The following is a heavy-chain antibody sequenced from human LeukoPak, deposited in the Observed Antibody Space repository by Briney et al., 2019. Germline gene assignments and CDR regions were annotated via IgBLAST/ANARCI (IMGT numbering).Heavy chain of an antibody. CDR1: AFTFSSYT. J-gene: IGHJ4*02. D-gene: IGHD3-22*01. V-gene: IGHV3-21*01. CDR2: ISSSGSYI. Sequence: GGSLRLSCAASAFTFSSYTMNWVRQAPGKGLEWVSSISSSGSYIYYADSVKGRFTISRDNAKNSLYLQMNSLRAEDTAVYYCARSVYDSSGYYGVDYWGQGTLVTVSS. CDR3: ARSVYDSSGYYGVDY.